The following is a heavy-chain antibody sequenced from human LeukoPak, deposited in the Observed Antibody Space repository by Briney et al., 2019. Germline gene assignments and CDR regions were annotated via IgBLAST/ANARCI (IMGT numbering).Heavy chain of an antibody. Sequence: KISCKASGGTFSSYAISWVRQAPGQGLEWMGGIIPIFGTANYAQKFQGRVTITTDESTSTAYMELSSLRSEDTAVYYCARGVTGDYATLGFDYWGQGTLVTVSS. CDR1: GGTFSSYA. V-gene: IGHV1-69*05. CDR3: ARGVTGDYATLGFDY. J-gene: IGHJ4*02. D-gene: IGHD4-17*01. CDR2: IIPIFGTA.